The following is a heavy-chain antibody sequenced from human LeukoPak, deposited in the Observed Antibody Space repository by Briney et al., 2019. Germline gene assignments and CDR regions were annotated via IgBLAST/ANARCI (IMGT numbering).Heavy chain of an antibody. D-gene: IGHD5-12*01. CDR1: GFTFDGYN. J-gene: IGHJ4*02. CDR2: ISYDGSNK. Sequence: GGSLRLSCAASGFTFDGYNFNWVRQAPGKGLEWVAVISYDGSNKYYADSVKGRFTISRDNSKNTLYLQMNSLRAEDTAVYYCARGGEATISFDYWGQGTLVTVSS. V-gene: IGHV3-30-3*01. CDR3: ARGGEATISFDY.